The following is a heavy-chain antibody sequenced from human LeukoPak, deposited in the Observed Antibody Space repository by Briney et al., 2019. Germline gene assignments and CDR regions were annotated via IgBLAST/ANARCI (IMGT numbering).Heavy chain of an antibody. CDR2: ISGSGGST. V-gene: IGHV3-23*01. J-gene: IGHJ4*02. Sequence: GGSLRLSCAASGFTFSSYAMSWVRQAPGRGLEWVSLISGSGGSTYYADSVKGRFIISRDNSKNTLYLQMNSLRAEDTAIYYCAKGSLTGSWSRGFDYWGQGVLVTVSS. D-gene: IGHD6-13*01. CDR1: GFTFSSYA. CDR3: AKGSLTGSWSRGFDY.